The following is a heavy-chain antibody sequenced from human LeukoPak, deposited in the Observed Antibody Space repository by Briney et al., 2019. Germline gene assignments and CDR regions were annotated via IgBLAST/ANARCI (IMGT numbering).Heavy chain of an antibody. V-gene: IGHV4-34*01. Sequence: PSETLSLTCAVYGGSFSGYYWSWLRQPPGKGLEWIGEINHSGSTNYNPSLKSRVTISVDTSKNQFSLKLSSVTAADTAVYYCARGRGPGLSTVTKFRWFDPWGQGTLVTVSS. D-gene: IGHD4-11*01. CDR1: GGSFSGYY. CDR2: INHSGST. CDR3: ARGRGPGLSTVTKFRWFDP. J-gene: IGHJ5*02.